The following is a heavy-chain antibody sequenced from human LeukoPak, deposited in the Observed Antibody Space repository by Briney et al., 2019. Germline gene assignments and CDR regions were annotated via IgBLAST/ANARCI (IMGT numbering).Heavy chain of an antibody. Sequence: SETLSLTCTVSGGLISISTYYWGWIRQPPGKGLEWIGSIYYSGTTHYNPSLKSRVTIAVDTSKNQFSLKLISVTAADTAVYYCARAGVARILTLRAFDIWGQGTMVTVSS. CDR2: IYYSGTT. V-gene: IGHV4-39*07. CDR3: ARAGVARILTLRAFDI. J-gene: IGHJ3*02. CDR1: GGLISISTYY. D-gene: IGHD3-9*01.